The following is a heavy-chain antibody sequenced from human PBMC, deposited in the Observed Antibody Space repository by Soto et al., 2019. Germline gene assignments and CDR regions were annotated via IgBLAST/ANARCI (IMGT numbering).Heavy chain of an antibody. Sequence: VQLVESGGGLVQPGGSLRLSCAASGFTFSSYSMNWVRQAPGKGLEWVSYISSSSSTIYYADSVKGRFTISRDNAKNSLYLQMNSLRAEDTAVYYCARDRQMYYDFWSGYYSAGYYYYMDVWGKGTTVTVSS. CDR1: GFTFSSYS. D-gene: IGHD3-3*01. CDR2: ISSSSSTI. J-gene: IGHJ6*03. CDR3: ARDRQMYYDFWSGYYSAGYYYYMDV. V-gene: IGHV3-48*01.